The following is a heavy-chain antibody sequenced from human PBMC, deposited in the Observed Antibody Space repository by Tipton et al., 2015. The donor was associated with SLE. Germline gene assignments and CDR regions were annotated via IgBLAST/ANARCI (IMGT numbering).Heavy chain of an antibody. CDR3: ARDPDFWSGYYPFDY. V-gene: IGHV4-39*07. Sequence: TLSLTCTVSGGSISSSSYYWGWIRQPPGKGLEWIGSIYHSGSTYYNPSLKSRVTISVDTSKNQFSLKLSSVTAADTAVYYCARDPDFWSGYYPFDYWGQGTLVTVSS. CDR2: IYHSGST. J-gene: IGHJ4*02. CDR1: GGSISSSSYY. D-gene: IGHD3-3*01.